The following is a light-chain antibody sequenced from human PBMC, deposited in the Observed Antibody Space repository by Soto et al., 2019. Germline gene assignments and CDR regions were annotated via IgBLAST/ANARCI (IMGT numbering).Light chain of an antibody. J-gene: IGLJ2*01. CDR3: QVWDSSSDHLV. V-gene: IGLV3-21*04. CDR2: YDN. CDR1: NIGRKS. Sequence: SYELTQPPSVSVAPGKTARITCGGNNIGRKSVNWYQQKPGQAPVLVIYYDNDRPSGIPERFSGSNSGNTATLTISRVEAGDEADYYCQVWDSSSDHLVFGGGTKLTVL.